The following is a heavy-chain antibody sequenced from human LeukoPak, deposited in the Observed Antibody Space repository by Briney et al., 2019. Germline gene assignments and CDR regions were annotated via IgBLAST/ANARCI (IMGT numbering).Heavy chain of an antibody. J-gene: IGHJ4*02. D-gene: IGHD1-14*01. CDR1: GLTFSTSG. CDR2: IGPTGSDR. V-gene: IGHV3-21*06. Sequence: KPGGSLRLSCTASGLTFSTSGFNWVRQTPGKGLEWVASIGPTGSDRYHADSIKGRFTVSKDNANNFLYLQMNSLRAEDTAVYYCATETNGRHYDYWGQGTLLTVSS. CDR3: ATETNGRHYDY.